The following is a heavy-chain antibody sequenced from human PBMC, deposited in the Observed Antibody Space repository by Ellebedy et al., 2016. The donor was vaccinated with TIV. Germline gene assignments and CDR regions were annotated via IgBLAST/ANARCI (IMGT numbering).Heavy chain of an antibody. Sequence: AASVTVSCKASGYAFTHYGLHWVRQAPGQGLEWMAWINGGDGYPTYSWKFQGRVSFTRDTSATTAYMELSSLTSEDTSVYYCAREGYSGYDRWAFDIWGQGTMVTVSS. J-gene: IGHJ3*02. CDR1: GYAFTHYG. CDR2: INGGDGYP. CDR3: AREGYSGYDRWAFDI. D-gene: IGHD5-12*01. V-gene: IGHV1-3*01.